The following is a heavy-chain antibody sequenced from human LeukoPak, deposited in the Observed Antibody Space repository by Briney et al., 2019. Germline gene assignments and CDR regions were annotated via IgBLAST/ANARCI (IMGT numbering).Heavy chain of an antibody. CDR1: GGSFSGYY. D-gene: IGHD4-11*01. V-gene: IGHV4-34*01. CDR3: ARDYRHWFDP. J-gene: IGHJ5*02. CDR2: INHSGST. Sequence: PSETLSLTCAVYGGSFSGYYWSWIRQPPGKGLEWIGEINHSGSTNYNPSLKSRVTISVDTSKNQFSLKLSSVTAADTAVYYCARDYRHWFDPWGQGTLVTVSS.